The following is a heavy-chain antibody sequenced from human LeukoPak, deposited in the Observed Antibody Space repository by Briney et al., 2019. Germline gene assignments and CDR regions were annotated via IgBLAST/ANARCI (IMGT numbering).Heavy chain of an antibody. Sequence: GSLRLSCAASGFTFSNYWMSWVRQSAGKGLEWIGEIDDGGNTNYNPSLMSRVIVSMEKSKRQFSLVMRSVAAADTAVYYCARFSRITWGDWGDAFDIWGQGTTVIVSS. CDR3: ARFSRITWGDWGDAFDI. CDR2: IDDGGNT. D-gene: IGHD2-21*02. V-gene: IGHV4-34*01. J-gene: IGHJ3*02. CDR1: GFTFSNYW.